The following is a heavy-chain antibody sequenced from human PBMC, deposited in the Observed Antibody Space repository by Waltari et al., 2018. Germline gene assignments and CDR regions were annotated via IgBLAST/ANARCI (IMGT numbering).Heavy chain of an antibody. CDR1: GGSISSRSYY. D-gene: IGHD3-10*01. CDR3: ASGVRGGTRNQTLIDD. CDR2: IDYSGST. Sequence: QLQLQESGPGLVKPSDSLCLTYTVSGGSISSRSYYWGWLRQPRGKGLGWIVSIDYSGSTYYNPSRESRVTISVDTSTNQFSLKLSSVTAADTAVYYCASGVRGGTRNQTLIDDWGQGTLVTVSS. J-gene: IGHJ4*02. V-gene: IGHV4-39*07.